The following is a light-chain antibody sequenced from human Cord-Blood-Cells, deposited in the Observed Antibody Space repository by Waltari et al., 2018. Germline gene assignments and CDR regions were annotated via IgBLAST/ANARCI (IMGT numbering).Light chain of an antibody. V-gene: IGLV2-11*01. Sequence: QSALTQPRSASAPPGQSVTISCPGTSSHVGGYNYVSWYQQHPGKAPKLMIYDVSKRPSGVPDRFSGSKSGNTASLTISGLQAEDEADYYCCSYAGSYTVVFGGGTKLTVL. CDR1: SSHVGGYNY. J-gene: IGLJ2*01. CDR3: CSYAGSYTVV. CDR2: DVS.